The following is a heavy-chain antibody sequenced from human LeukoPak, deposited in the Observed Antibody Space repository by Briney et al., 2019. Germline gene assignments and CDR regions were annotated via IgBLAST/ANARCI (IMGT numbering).Heavy chain of an antibody. V-gene: IGHV3-33*01. CDR1: GFTFSSFG. J-gene: IGHJ4*02. D-gene: IGHD1-26*01. Sequence: SGGSLRLSCAASGFTFSSFGMHWVRQAPGKGLEWVALIWYDGSDKYYADSVKGRFTISRDNSKNTLYLQMNSLRAEDTAVYYCARKGYSGSYRYYFDYWGQGTLVTVSS. CDR3: ARKGYSGSYRYYFDY. CDR2: IWYDGSDK.